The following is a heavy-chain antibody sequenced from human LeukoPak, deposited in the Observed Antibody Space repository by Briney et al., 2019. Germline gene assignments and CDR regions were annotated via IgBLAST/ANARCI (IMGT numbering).Heavy chain of an antibody. CDR3: ARDRGSEYIYADNPAVPYMDV. D-gene: IGHD5-18*01. CDR2: IYYSGST. Sequence: SETLSLTCTVPGGSFSSYYWSWIRQPPGKGLEWIGYIYYSGSTNYNPSLKSRVTISVDTSKNQSSLQLSSVTAADTAVYYCARDRGSEYIYADNPAVPYMDVWGKGTTVTVSS. V-gene: IGHV4-59*01. CDR1: GGSFSSYY. J-gene: IGHJ6*03.